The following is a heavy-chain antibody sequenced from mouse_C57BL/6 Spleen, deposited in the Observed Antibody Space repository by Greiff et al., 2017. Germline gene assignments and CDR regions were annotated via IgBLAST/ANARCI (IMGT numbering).Heavy chain of an antibody. CDR1: GYSFTGYY. D-gene: IGHD2-10*02. J-gene: IGHJ2*01. CDR3: ASGYGNPYYFDY. V-gene: IGHV1-42*01. Sequence: VQLKQSGPELVKPGASVKISCKASGYSFTGYYMNWVKQSPEKSLEWIGEINPSTGGTTYNQKFKAKATLTVDKSSSTAYMQLKSLTSEDSAVYYCASGYGNPYYFDYGGQGTTLTVSS. CDR2: INPSTGGT.